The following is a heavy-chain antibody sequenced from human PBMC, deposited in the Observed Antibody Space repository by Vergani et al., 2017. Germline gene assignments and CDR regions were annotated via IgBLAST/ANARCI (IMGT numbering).Heavy chain of an antibody. Sequence: QVQLQESGPGLVKASQTLSLTCSVSGAYVGSGGYYWSWVRQRPGMGLDWIGYIYYSGTTYYNPSLESRLTISLDTSENHLSLKLTSVTAADTAVYYCGKRSGIVYDIFSGTQYFFYFWGQGTLVTVSS. D-gene: IGHD3-9*01. CDR1: GAYVGSGGYY. CDR3: GKRSGIVYDIFSGTQYFFYF. CDR2: IYYSGTT. J-gene: IGHJ4*02. V-gene: IGHV4-31*03.